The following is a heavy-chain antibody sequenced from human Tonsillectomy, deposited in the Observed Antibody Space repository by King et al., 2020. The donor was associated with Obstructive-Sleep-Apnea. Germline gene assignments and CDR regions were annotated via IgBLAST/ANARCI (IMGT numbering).Heavy chain of an antibody. CDR1: GFTLSTYR. CDR3: ARDHGDDILTGYRIPDAFDL. D-gene: IGHD3-9*01. Sequence: VKLVESGGGLVLPGGSLRLSCAASGFTLSTYRMNWVRQAPGKGLEWVSYISGLSSSISYAGSVKGRFTISRDNAKNSLHLLMNNLRVEDTAVYYCARDHGDDILTGYRIPDAFDLWGQGTRVTVSS. J-gene: IGHJ3*01. CDR2: ISGLSSSI. V-gene: IGHV3-48*04.